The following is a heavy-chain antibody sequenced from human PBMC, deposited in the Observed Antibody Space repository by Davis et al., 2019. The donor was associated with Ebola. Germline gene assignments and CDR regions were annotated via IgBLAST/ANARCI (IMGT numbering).Heavy chain of an antibody. CDR3: AKDPGSSWYLFFDY. V-gene: IGHV3-64*04. D-gene: IGHD6-13*01. CDR2: ISSNGGST. J-gene: IGHJ4*02. CDR1: GFTFSSYA. Sequence: GESLKISCAASGFTFSSYAMHWVRQAPGKGLEYVSAISSNGGSTYYADSVKGRFTISRDNSKNTLYLQMNSLRAEDTAVYYCAKDPGSSWYLFFDYWGQGTLVTVSS.